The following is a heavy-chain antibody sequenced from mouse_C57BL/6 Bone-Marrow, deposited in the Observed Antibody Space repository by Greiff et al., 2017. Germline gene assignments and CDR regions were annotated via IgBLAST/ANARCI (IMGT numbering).Heavy chain of an antibody. CDR2: IDPETGGT. CDR3: TRRGLRREYYFDY. CDR1: GYTFTDYE. Sequence: QVQLQQSGAELVRPGASVTLSCKASGYTFTDYEMHWVKQTPVHGLEWIGAIDPETGGTAYNQKFKGKAILTADKSSSTAYMELRSLTSEDSAVYYCTRRGLRREYYFDYWGQGTTLTVSS. J-gene: IGHJ2*01. D-gene: IGHD2-4*01. V-gene: IGHV1-15*01.